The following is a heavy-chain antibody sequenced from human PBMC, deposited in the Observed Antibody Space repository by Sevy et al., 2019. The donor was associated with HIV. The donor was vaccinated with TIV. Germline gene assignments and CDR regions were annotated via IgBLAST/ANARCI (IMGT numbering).Heavy chain of an antibody. CDR1: GFTFSSYS. V-gene: IGHV3-21*01. CDR3: AREAYSNLFYFDS. J-gene: IGHJ4*02. CDR2: ISSSRSYI. Sequence: GGSLRLSCAASGFTFSSYSMNWVRQAPGKGLKWVSSISSSRSYIYYADSVKGRFTISRDNAKNSLYLQMNGLRAEDTAIYYCAREAYSNLFYFDSWGQGTLVTVSS. D-gene: IGHD2-21*01.